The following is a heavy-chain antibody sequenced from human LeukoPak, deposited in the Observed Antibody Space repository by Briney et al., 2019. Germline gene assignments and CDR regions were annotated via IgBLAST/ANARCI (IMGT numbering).Heavy chain of an antibody. J-gene: IGHJ4*02. CDR1: GFLFSSYW. CDR3: ARGGGLTDY. V-gene: IGHV3-7*01. CDR2: INYDGSEK. Sequence: GGSLRLSCAASGFLFSSYWMSWVRQAPGKGLEWVANINYDGSEKHFVDSVRGRFTISRDNAKNSLYLQMNSLRVEDTAIYYCARGGGLTDYWGQGTLDTVSS. D-gene: IGHD3-16*01.